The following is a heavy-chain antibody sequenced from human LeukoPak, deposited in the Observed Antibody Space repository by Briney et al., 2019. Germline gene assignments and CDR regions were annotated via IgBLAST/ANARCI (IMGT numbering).Heavy chain of an antibody. CDR1: GNTFTGYF. Sequence: GASVKVSCKASGNTFTGYFVHWVRQAPGQGLEWMGRIYPNTGGTIYAQKFQGRVTMTEDTSTDTAYMELSSLRSEDTAVYYCATYYYDSSGYYYFDYWGQGTLVTVSS. CDR2: IYPNTGGT. D-gene: IGHD3-22*01. J-gene: IGHJ4*02. CDR3: ATYYYDSSGYYYFDY. V-gene: IGHV1-2*06.